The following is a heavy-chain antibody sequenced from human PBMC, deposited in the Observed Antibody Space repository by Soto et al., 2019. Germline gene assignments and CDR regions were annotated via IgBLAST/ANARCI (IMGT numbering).Heavy chain of an antibody. CDR3: ARDPLREYDCSGYYSYGMDV. D-gene: IGHD3-22*01. CDR2: ISSSSSYI. V-gene: IGHV3-21*01. Sequence: PGRSLRLSCAASGFTFSSYSMNWVRQAPGKGLEWVSSISSSSSYIYYADSVKGRFTISRDNAKNSLYLQMNSLRAEDTAVYYSARDPLREYDCSGYYSYGMDVWGQGTTVTVSS. CDR1: GFTFSSYS. J-gene: IGHJ6*02.